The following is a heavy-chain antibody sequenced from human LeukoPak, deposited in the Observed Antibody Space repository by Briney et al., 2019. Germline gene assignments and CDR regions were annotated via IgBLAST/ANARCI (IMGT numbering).Heavy chain of an antibody. V-gene: IGHV3-21*01. CDR2: ISSSSSYI. Sequence: GGSLRLSCAASGFTFSSYGMNWVRQAPGKGLEWVSSISSSSSYIYYADSVKGRFTISRDNAKNSLYLQMNSLRAEDTAVYYCAREDGSGSYYGTYFDYWGQGTLVTVSS. CDR3: AREDGSGSYYGTYFDY. D-gene: IGHD3-10*01. J-gene: IGHJ4*02. CDR1: GFTFSSYG.